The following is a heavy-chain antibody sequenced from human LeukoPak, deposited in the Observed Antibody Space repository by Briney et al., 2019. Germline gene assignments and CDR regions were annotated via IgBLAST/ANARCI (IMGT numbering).Heavy chain of an antibody. CDR3: AKPHFWSGYSGDY. D-gene: IGHD5-12*01. CDR2: INSDGSST. V-gene: IGHV3-74*01. Sequence: PGGSLRLSCAASGFTFSTYWMHWVRQAPGKGLVWVSRINSDGSSTDYADSVKGRFTISRDNSKNTLYLQMNSLRAEDTAVYYCAKPHFWSGYSGDYWGQGTLVTVSS. CDR1: GFTFSTYW. J-gene: IGHJ4*02.